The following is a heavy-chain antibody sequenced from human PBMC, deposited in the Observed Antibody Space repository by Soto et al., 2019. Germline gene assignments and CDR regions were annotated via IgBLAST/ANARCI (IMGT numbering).Heavy chain of an antibody. Sequence: QVQLVQSGAEVKKPGASVKVSCKASGYTFTSYGISWVRQAPGQGLEWMGWISAHNGNTKYAQKVQGRVTMTTDTSTSTAYMELRSMRSDDTAGYYCARDLAAGMIDYWGQGTLVTVSS. D-gene: IGHD6-13*01. J-gene: IGHJ4*02. CDR1: GYTFTSYG. CDR2: ISAHNGNT. V-gene: IGHV1-18*01. CDR3: ARDLAAGMIDY.